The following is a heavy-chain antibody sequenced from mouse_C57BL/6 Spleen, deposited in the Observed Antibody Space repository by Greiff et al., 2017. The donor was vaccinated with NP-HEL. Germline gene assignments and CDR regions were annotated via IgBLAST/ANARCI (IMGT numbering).Heavy chain of an antibody. CDR2: INPNNGGT. V-gene: IGHV1-26*01. D-gene: IGHD2-4*01. J-gene: IGHJ2*01. Sequence: EVQLQQSGPELVKPGASLKISCKASGYTFTDYYMNWVKQSHGKSLEWIGAINPNNGGTSYNQKFKGKATLTVDKSSSTAYMELRSLTSEDSAVYYCARDDYDGKNYWGQGTTLTVSS. CDR3: ARDDYDGKNY. CDR1: GYTFTDYY.